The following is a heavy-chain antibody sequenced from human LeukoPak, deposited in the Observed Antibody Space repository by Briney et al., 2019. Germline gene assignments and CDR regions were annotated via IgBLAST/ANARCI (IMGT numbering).Heavy chain of an antibody. D-gene: IGHD2-15*01. J-gene: IGHJ3*02. V-gene: IGHV3-21*01. CDR3: ARGRWYCSGGTCYPDAFDI. CDR2: ISASSTYI. Sequence: GGSLRLSCAASGFTFSNYNINWLRQAPGKGLEWVSSISASSTYIYYADPVKGRFTISRDNAKNSLFLQMNSLRAEGTAVYYCARGRWYCSGGTCYPDAFDIWGQGTMVTVSS. CDR1: GFTFSNYN.